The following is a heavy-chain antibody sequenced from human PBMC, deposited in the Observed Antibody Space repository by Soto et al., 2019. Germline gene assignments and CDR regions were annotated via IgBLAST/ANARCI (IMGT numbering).Heavy chain of an antibody. CDR1: GFSLSADGVG. CDR2: IYWDDDQ. CDR3: AHAYGGTSWPNDVFDV. V-gene: IGHV2-5*02. Sequence: QITLKESGPTLVKPTQTLTLTRTFSGFSLSADGVGVGWIRQPPGKALDWLALIYWDDDQRYSPSLKTRLTITKDTSKNQVVLTMTNMDPVDTATYYCAHAYGGTSWPNDVFDVWCQGTVVTVSS. D-gene: IGHD2-2*01. J-gene: IGHJ3*01.